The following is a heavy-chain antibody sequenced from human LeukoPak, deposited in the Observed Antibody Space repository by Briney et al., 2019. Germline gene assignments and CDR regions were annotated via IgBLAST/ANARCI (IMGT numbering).Heavy chain of an antibody. CDR1: GFTFYTYA. D-gene: IGHD5-18*01. CDR3: ARDLPDSYGPEGNWYFDL. CDR2: INSDGSST. J-gene: IGHJ2*01. V-gene: IGHV3-74*01. Sequence: GGSLRLSCAASGFTFYTYAMSWVRQAPGKGLVWVSRINSDGSSTSYADSVKGRFTISRDNAKNTLYLQMNSLRAEDTAVYYCARDLPDSYGPEGNWYFDLWGRGTLVTVSS.